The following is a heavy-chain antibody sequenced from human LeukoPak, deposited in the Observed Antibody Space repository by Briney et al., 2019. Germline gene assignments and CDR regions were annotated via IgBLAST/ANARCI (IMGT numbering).Heavy chain of an antibody. D-gene: IGHD6-19*01. V-gene: IGHV4-34*01. CDR3: ARRIRQYSSGHRGAFDI. CDR1: GGSFSGYY. Sequence: TSETLSLTCAVYGGSFSGYYWSWIRQPPGRGLEWIGEINHSGSTNYNPSLKSRVTISVDTSKNQFSLKLSSVTAADTAVYYCARRIRQYSSGHRGAFDIWGQGTMVTVSP. J-gene: IGHJ3*02. CDR2: INHSGST.